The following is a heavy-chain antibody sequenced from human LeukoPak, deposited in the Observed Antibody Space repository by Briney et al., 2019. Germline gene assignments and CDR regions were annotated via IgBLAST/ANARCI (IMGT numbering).Heavy chain of an antibody. CDR1: GGSFSGYY. V-gene: IGHV4-34*01. J-gene: IGHJ4*02. CDR2: INHSGST. D-gene: IGHD2-2*01. CDR3: ARFVMVPAAYFDY. Sequence: SETLSLTCAVYGGSFSGYYWSWIRQPPGKGLEWIGEINHSGSTNYNPSLKSRVTISVDTSKNQFSLKLSSVTAADTAVYYCARFVMVPAAYFDYWAREPWSPSPQ.